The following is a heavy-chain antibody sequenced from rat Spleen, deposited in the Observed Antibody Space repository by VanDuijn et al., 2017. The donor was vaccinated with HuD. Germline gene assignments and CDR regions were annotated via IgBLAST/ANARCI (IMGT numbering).Heavy chain of an antibody. J-gene: IGHJ2*01. D-gene: IGHD1-7*01. CDR2: ISNDGGTT. Sequence: EVQLVETGGGLVQPGKSLKLSCVASGFTFSRYWMYWVRQAPTKGLEWVSSISNDGGTTYYPDSVKGRFTISRDNAENTVYLQMNSLRSEDTATYYCAVAGYGYWGHGVMVTVSS. CDR3: AVAGYGY. V-gene: IGHV5-58*01. CDR1: GFTFSRYW.